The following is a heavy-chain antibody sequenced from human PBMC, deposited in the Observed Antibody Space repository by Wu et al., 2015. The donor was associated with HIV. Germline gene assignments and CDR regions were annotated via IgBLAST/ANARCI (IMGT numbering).Heavy chain of an antibody. J-gene: IGHJ5*02. CDR2: INPNSGGT. D-gene: IGHD3-10*01. CDR3: AREFPMVRGVNWFDP. Sequence: QVQLVQSGAEVKKPGASVKVSCKASGYTFTGYYMHWVRQAPGQGLEWMGWINPNSGGTNYAQKFQGRVTMTRDTSISTAYMELSRLRSDDTAVYYCAREFPMVRGVNWFDPWGQGTLVTVSS. V-gene: IGHV1-2*02. CDR1: GYTFTGYY.